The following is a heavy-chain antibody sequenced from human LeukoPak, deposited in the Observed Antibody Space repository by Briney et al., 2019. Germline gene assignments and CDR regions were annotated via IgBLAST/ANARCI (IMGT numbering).Heavy chain of an antibody. CDR3: ARDPLWFGELGAFDI. V-gene: IGHV4-59*01. Sequence: SETLSLTCTVSGGSISNYYWSWIRQPPWKGLEWVGYIYYSGSTNYNPSLKSRVTISVDTSKNQFSLKLSSVTAADTAVYYCARDPLWFGELGAFDIWGQGTMVTVSS. CDR2: IYYSGST. J-gene: IGHJ3*02. D-gene: IGHD3-10*01. CDR1: GGSISNYY.